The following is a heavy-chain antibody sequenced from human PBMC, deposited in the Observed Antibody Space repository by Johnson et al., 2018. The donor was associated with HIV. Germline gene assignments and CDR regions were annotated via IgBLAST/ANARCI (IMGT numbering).Heavy chain of an antibody. CDR1: GFTFSSYG. Sequence: QVQLVESGGGVVQPGGSLRLSCAASGFTFSSYGMHWVRQAPGKGLEWVAFIRYDGDNKYYVDSVRGRFTISRDNHKNTLHLQMSSLRVDDTAVYFCAKEGGYSYGYGGDQTGDAFDIWGQGTMVTVSS. J-gene: IGHJ3*02. CDR3: AKEGGYSYGYGGDQTGDAFDI. CDR2: IRYDGDNK. V-gene: IGHV3-30*02. D-gene: IGHD5-18*01.